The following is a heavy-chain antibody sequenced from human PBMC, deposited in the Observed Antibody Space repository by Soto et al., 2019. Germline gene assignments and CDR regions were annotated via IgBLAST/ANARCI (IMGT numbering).Heavy chain of an antibody. CDR3: ASDLLLVASATGAFDV. D-gene: IGHD5-12*01. Sequence: EVQLVESGGGLVQPGGSLRLSCAASGFTFNRHSMSWVRQAPGKGLEWVSYISASGTSTQYADFVRGRLTVSRDNAQNSLYLQINRLREDDTAVSYCASDLLLVASATGAFDVWGQGTTVTVS. CDR2: ISASGTST. CDR1: GFTFNRHS. J-gene: IGHJ3*01. V-gene: IGHV3-48*02.